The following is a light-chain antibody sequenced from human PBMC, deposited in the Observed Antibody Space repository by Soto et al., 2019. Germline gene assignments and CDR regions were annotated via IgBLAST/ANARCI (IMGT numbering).Light chain of an antibody. CDR1: SSDVGGYNY. Sequence: QSALTQPRSVSGSPGQSVTISCTGTSSDVGGYNYVSWYQQHPGKAPKLMIYDVSKRPSGVPDRFSGSKSGNTASLTISGLQAEDEAEYYCCSYAGSYTLWVFGGGTKLTVL. CDR2: DVS. CDR3: CSYAGSYTLWV. V-gene: IGLV2-11*01. J-gene: IGLJ3*02.